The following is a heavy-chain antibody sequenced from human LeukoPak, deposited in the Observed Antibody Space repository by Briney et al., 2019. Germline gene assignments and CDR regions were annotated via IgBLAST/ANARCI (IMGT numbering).Heavy chain of an antibody. CDR1: GFTFSSYS. V-gene: IGHV3-30*18. CDR2: ISYDGSNK. Sequence: GGSLRLSCAASGFTFSSYSMNWVRQAPGKGLEWVAVISYDGSNKYYADSVKGRFTISRDNSKNTLYLQMNSLRAEDTAVYYCAKVRRVGAVLGPFDYWGQGTLVTVSS. J-gene: IGHJ4*02. CDR3: AKVRRVGAVLGPFDY. D-gene: IGHD1-26*01.